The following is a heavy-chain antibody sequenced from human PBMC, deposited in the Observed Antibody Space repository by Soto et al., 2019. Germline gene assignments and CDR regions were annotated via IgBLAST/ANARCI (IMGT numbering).Heavy chain of an antibody. D-gene: IGHD2-15*01. V-gene: IGHV3-33*01. CDR2: IWYDGSNK. CDR1: GFTFSSYG. CDR3: ARDGLSVVGDAFDI. J-gene: IGHJ3*02. Sequence: QVQLVESGGGVVQPGRSLRLSCAASGFTFSSYGMHWVRQAPGKGLEWVAVIWYDGSNKYYADSVKGRFTISRDNSKNTLYLQLNSLRAEDTAVYYCARDGLSVVGDAFDIWGQGTMVTVSS.